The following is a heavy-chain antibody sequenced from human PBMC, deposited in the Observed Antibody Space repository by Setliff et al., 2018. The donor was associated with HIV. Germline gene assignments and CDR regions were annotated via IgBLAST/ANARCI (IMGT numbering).Heavy chain of an antibody. J-gene: IGHJ6*03. CDR3: ARGEVYYYYMDV. Sequence: KPSETLSLTCTVSGGSISSYYWSWIRQPPGKGLEWIGYIYTSGSTNYNPSLKSRVTISVDTSKNQFSLKLSSVTAADTAVYYCARGEVYYYYMDVWGKGTTVTVSS. V-gene: IGHV4-4*08. CDR1: GGSISSYY. D-gene: IGHD1-26*01. CDR2: IYTSGST.